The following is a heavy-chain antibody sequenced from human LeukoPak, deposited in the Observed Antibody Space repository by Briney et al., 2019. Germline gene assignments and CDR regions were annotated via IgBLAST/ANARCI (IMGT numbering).Heavy chain of an antibody. V-gene: IGHV4-4*07. CDR1: GGSISSYY. CDR2: IYTSGST. CDR3: ARDRYSSNYEGFDP. Sequence: ASETLSLTCTVSGGSISSYYWSWIRQPAGKGLEWIGRIYTSGSTNYNPSLKSRVTMSVDTSKNQFSLKLSSVTAADTAVYYCARDRYSSNYEGFDPWGQGTLVTVSS. J-gene: IGHJ5*02. D-gene: IGHD6-13*01.